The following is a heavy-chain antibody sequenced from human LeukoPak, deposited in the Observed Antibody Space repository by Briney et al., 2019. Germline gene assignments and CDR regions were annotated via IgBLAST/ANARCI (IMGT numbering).Heavy chain of an antibody. V-gene: IGHV1-2*02. CDR1: GYTFTGYY. D-gene: IGHD3-3*01. Sequence: GASVKVSCKASGYTFTGYYMHWVRPAPGQGLEWMGWINPNSGGTNYAQKFQGRVTMTRDTSISTAYMELSRLRSDDTAVYYCARTVGRYDFWSGYPPAFDYWGQGTLVTVSS. J-gene: IGHJ4*02. CDR2: INPNSGGT. CDR3: ARTVGRYDFWSGYPPAFDY.